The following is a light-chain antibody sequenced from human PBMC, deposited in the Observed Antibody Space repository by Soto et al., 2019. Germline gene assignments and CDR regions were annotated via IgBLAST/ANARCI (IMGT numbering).Light chain of an antibody. J-gene: IGKJ1*01. V-gene: IGKV3-20*01. CDR3: QQYGSSPPT. Sequence: IVLTQSPGTLSLSPGERASLSCRASQSVSSSYLAWYQQIPGQAPRLLINDASRRATGIPDRFSGSGSGTDFTLTISRLEPEDFAVYYCQQYGSSPPTFGQGTK. CDR2: DAS. CDR1: QSVSSSY.